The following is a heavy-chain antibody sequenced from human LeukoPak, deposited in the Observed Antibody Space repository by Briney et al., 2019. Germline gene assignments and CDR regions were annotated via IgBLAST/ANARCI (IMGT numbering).Heavy chain of an antibody. CDR3: AKGTYYYGSGSQYGY. V-gene: IGHV3-23*01. CDR1: GFTFSSYA. CDR2: ISGSGGST. D-gene: IGHD3-10*01. J-gene: IGHJ4*02. Sequence: GGSLRLSCAASGFTFSSYAMSWVRQAPGKGLEWVSAISGSGGSTYYADSVKGRFTNSRDNSKNTLYLQMNSLRAEDTAVYYCAKGTYYYGSGSQYGYWGQGTLVTVSS.